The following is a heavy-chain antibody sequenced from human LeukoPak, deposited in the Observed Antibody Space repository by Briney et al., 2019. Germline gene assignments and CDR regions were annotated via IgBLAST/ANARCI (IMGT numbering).Heavy chain of an antibody. CDR3: ARDCPYQLLSYYYYYYGMDV. CDR1: GFTFSSYS. Sequence: QPGGSLRLSCAASGFTFSSYSMNWVRQAPGKGLEWVSYISSSSSTIYYADSVKGRFTISRDNAKNSLYLQMNSLRAEDTAVYYCARDCPYQLLSYYYYYYGMDVWGQGTTVTVSS. D-gene: IGHD2-2*01. CDR2: ISSSSSTI. J-gene: IGHJ6*02. V-gene: IGHV3-48*01.